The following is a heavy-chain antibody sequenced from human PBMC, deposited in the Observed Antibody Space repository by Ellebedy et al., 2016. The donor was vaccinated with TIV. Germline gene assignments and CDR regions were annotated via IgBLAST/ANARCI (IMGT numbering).Heavy chain of an antibody. D-gene: IGHD5-24*01. Sequence: MPSETLSLTCTVSGGSISSYYWSWIRHPPGKGLEWIGYIYYSGSTNYNPSLKSRVTISVDTSKNQFSLKLSSVTAADTVVYYCARLAHGDWGQGTLVTVSS. CDR2: IYYSGST. V-gene: IGHV4-59*08. CDR1: GGSISSYY. J-gene: IGHJ4*02. CDR3: ARLAHGD.